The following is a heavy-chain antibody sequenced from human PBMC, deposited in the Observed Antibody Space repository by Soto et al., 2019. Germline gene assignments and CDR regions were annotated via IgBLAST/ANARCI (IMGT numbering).Heavy chain of an antibody. CDR3: ASLIAARPRAYYYGMDV. J-gene: IGHJ6*02. CDR1: GGTFSSYA. CDR2: IIPIFGTA. Sequence: QVQLVQSGAEVKKPGSSVKVSCKASGGTFSSYAISWVRQAPGQGLEWMGGIIPIFGTANYAQKFQGRVTITADESTSTAYMEPSSLRSEDTAVYYCASLIAARPRAYYYGMDVWGQGTTVTVSS. D-gene: IGHD6-6*01. V-gene: IGHV1-69*01.